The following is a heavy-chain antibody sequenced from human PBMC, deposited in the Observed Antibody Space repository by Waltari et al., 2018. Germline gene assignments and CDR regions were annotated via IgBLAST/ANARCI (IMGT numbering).Heavy chain of an antibody. V-gene: IGHV4-34*01. CDR1: GGSFSGYY. D-gene: IGHD6-6*01. CDR3: ARGTLYSSSSLYFDY. Sequence: QVQLQQWGAGLLKPSETLSLTCAVYGGSFSGYYWSWIRQPPGKGLEWIGEINHSGSTNYNPSLKSRVTISVDTSKNQFSLKLSSVTAADTAVYYCARGTLYSSSSLYFDYWGQGTLVTVSS. CDR2: INHSGST. J-gene: IGHJ4*02.